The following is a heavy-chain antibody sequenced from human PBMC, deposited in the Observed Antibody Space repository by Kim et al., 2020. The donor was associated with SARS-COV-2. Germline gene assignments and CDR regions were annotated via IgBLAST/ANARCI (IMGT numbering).Heavy chain of an antibody. CDR3: ARQFWEPRYYDSSGYWDY. CDR2: ISSSSSYT. V-gene: IGHV3-11*03. Sequence: GGSLRLSCAASGFTFSDYYMSWIRQAPGKGLEWVSYISSSSSYTNYADSVKGRFTISRDNAKNSLYLQMNSLRAEDTAVYYCARQFWEPRYYDSSGYWDYWGQGTLVTVSS. D-gene: IGHD3-22*01. J-gene: IGHJ4*02. CDR1: GFTFSDYY.